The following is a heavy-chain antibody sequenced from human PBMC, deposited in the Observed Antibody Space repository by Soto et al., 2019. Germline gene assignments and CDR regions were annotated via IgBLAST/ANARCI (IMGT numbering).Heavy chain of an antibody. CDR2: VNHSGST. Sequence: ASETLSLTCAVYGGSFNAYYWSWIRQPPGKELEWIGEVNHSGSTTYNPSLKSRVTISVDTSKNQFSLKLSSMTAADTAVYYCARQWLVRYFDLWGRGTLVTVSS. CDR1: GGSFNAYY. V-gene: IGHV4-34*01. CDR3: ARQWLVRYFDL. D-gene: IGHD6-19*01. J-gene: IGHJ2*01.